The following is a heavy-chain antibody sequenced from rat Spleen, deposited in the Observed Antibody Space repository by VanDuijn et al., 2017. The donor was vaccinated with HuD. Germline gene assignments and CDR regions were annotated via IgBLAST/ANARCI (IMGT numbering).Heavy chain of an antibody. Sequence: EVQLVESGGGLVQPGRSLKLSCVASGFSFNNYWMTWIRQAPGKGLDWVASISNAGGSTYYPDSVKGRFTISRDIAENTLYRQMNSLGSEDTATYYCATAGSRISRFAYWGQGTLVTVSA. D-gene: IGHD2-7*01. J-gene: IGHJ3*01. V-gene: IGHV5-31*01. CDR1: GFSFNNYW. CDR3: ATAGSRISRFAY. CDR2: ISNAGGST.